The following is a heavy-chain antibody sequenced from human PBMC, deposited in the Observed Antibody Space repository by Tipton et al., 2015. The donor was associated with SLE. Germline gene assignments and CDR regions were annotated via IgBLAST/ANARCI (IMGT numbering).Heavy chain of an antibody. CDR2: IYYSGST. D-gene: IGHD3-22*01. Sequence: TLSLTCTVSGGSISSHYWSWIRQPPGKGLEWIGYIYYSGSTNYNPSLKSRVTISVDTSENQFSLELSSVTAADTAVYYCARTYYYDSSGSDAFDIWGQGTMVTVSS. CDR3: ARTYYYDSSGSDAFDI. V-gene: IGHV4-59*08. J-gene: IGHJ3*02. CDR1: GGSISSHY.